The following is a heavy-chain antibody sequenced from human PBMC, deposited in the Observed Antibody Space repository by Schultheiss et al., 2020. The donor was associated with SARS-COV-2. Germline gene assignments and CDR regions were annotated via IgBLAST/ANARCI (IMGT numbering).Heavy chain of an antibody. Sequence: ASVKVSCKASGYTFTSYTMHWVRQAPGQRLEWMGWINAGNGNTKYSQKFQGRVTITRDTSASTAYMEMSSLTSEDTAVYYCARTTGPYYYYMDVWGKGTTVTVSS. CDR3: ARTTGPYYYYMDV. CDR2: INAGNGNT. V-gene: IGHV1-3*01. D-gene: IGHD2-8*02. CDR1: GYTFTSYT. J-gene: IGHJ6*03.